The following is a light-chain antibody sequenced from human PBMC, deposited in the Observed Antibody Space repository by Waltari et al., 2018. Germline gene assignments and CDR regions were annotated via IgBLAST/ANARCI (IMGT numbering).Light chain of an antibody. Sequence: QSVLTQPPSVSVAPGQKVTISCSGSSSDLGNNFVSWYQQFPGAAPKLLFYENNKRPSGIPDRFSGTKSGTSATLGITGLQTGDEADYYCGTWDNSMRRVFGGGTKLTVL. J-gene: IGLJ3*02. CDR3: GTWDNSMRRV. CDR2: ENN. CDR1: SSDLGNNF. V-gene: IGLV1-51*02.